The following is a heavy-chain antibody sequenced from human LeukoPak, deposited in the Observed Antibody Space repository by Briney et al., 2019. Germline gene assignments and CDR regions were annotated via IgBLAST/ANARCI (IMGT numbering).Heavy chain of an antibody. J-gene: IGHJ4*02. CDR3: TRDESGTVTNFRFDY. CDR2: IHEDGSQK. D-gene: IGHD4-17*01. V-gene: IGHV3-7*01. Sequence: PGGSLRLSCAASGFTLSTYSMSWVRQAPGKGLEWVANIHEDGSQKMYVDSVKGRFTISRDNAKNSLYLQMNSLRAEDTAVYYCTRDESGTVTNFRFDYWGQGTLVTVSS. CDR1: GFTLSTYS.